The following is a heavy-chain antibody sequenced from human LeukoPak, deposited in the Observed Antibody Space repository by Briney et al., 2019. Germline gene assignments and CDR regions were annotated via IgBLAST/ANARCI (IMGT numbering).Heavy chain of an antibody. CDR1: GYTFTGYY. CDR2: INPNSGGT. J-gene: IGHJ4*02. D-gene: IGHD5-18*01. CDR3: ARDPGYSYGSLGRPTYYFDY. Sequence: ASVNVSCKASGYTFTGYYMHWVRQAPGQGREWMGWINPNSGGTNYAQKFQGRVTMTRDTSISTAYMELSRLRSADTAVYYCARDPGYSYGSLGRPTYYFDYWGQGTLVTVSS. V-gene: IGHV1-2*02.